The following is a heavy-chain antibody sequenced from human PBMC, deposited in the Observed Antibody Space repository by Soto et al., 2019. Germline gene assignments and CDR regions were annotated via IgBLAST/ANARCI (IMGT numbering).Heavy chain of an antibody. Sequence: SETLSLTCTVFGGSIRSYYWGWIRQAPGKGLEWIGYISHSGSTNYNPSLKSRVTISVDKSKNQFSLKLSSVTAADTAVYYCARQHQLAYFDYWGQGTLVTVSS. V-gene: IGHV4-59*08. CDR3: ARQHQLAYFDY. D-gene: IGHD6-13*01. J-gene: IGHJ4*02. CDR1: GGSIRSYY. CDR2: ISHSGST.